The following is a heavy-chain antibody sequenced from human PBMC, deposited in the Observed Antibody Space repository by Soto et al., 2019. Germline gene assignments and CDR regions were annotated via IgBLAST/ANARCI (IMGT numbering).Heavy chain of an antibody. Sequence: SETLSLTCTVSGGSISSSSYYRGWIRQPPGKGLEWIGSIYYSGSTYYNPSLKSRVTISVDTSKNQFSLKLSSVTAADTAVYYCAARGYSGYSINYYMDVWGKGTTVTVSS. CDR2: IYYSGST. D-gene: IGHD5-12*01. V-gene: IGHV4-39*01. CDR1: GGSISSSSYY. CDR3: AARGYSGYSINYYMDV. J-gene: IGHJ6*03.